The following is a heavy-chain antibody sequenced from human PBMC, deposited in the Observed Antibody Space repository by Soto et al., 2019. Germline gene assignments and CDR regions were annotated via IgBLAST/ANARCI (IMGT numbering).Heavy chain of an antibody. CDR3: ARRNREPSRGSWFDP. CDR2: IYYSGST. V-gene: IGHV4-39*01. D-gene: IGHD1-26*01. CDR1: GGSISSSSYY. J-gene: IGHJ5*02. Sequence: KPSETLSLTCTVSGGSISSSSYYWGWIRQPPGKGLEWIGSIYYSGSTYYNPSLKSRVTISVDTSKNQFSLKLSSVTAADTAVYYCARRNREPSRGSWFDPWGQGTLVTVSS.